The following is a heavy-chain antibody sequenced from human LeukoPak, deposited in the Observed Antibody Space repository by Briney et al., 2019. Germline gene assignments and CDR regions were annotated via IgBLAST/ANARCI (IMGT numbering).Heavy chain of an antibody. Sequence: GGSLRLSCAASGFTFSSYAMHWVRQAPGKGLEWVAVISYDGSNKCYADSVKGRFTISRDNSKNSLYLQMNSLRAEDTAVYYCARDLLGLPFDYWGQGTLVTVSS. J-gene: IGHJ4*02. CDR3: ARDLLGLPFDY. V-gene: IGHV3-30*04. CDR2: ISYDGSNK. D-gene: IGHD2/OR15-2a*01. CDR1: GFTFSSYA.